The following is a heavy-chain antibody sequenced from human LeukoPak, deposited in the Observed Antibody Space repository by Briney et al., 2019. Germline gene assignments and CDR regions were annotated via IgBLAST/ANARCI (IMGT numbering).Heavy chain of an antibody. J-gene: IGHJ6*04. D-gene: IGHD3-10*02. CDR2: ISSSGSTI. CDR1: GFTFSSYE. V-gene: IGHV3-48*03. CDR3: AELGITMIGGV. Sequence: GGSLRLSCAASGFTFSSYEMDWVRQAPGKGLEWVPYISSSGSTIYYADSVKGRFTISRDNAKNSLYLQMNSLRAEDTAVYYCAELGITMIGGVWGKGTTVTISS.